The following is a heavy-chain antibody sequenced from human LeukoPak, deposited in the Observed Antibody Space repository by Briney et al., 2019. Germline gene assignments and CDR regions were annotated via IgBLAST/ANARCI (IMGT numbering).Heavy chain of an antibody. D-gene: IGHD6-19*01. J-gene: IGHJ5*02. V-gene: IGHV1-2*02. CDR1: GYTFTGYY. CDR3: ARERYSSGWLLGWFDP. CDR2: INPNSGGT. Sequence: ASVKVSCKASGYTFTGYYMHWVRQAPGQGLKWMGWINPNSGGTNYAQKFQGRVTITRDTSISTAYMELSRLRSDDTAVYYCARERYSSGWLLGWFDPWGQGTLVTVSS.